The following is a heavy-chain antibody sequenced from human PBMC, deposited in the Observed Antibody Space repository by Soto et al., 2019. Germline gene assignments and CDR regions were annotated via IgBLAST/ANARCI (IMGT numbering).Heavy chain of an antibody. CDR1: GGTFSSYA. V-gene: IGHV1-69*06. D-gene: IGHD3-22*01. CDR2: IIPIFGTA. J-gene: IGHJ4*02. Sequence: SVKVSCKASGGTFSSYAISWVRQAPGQGLEWMGGIIPIFGTANYAQKFQGRVTITADKSTSTAYMELSSLRSEDTAVYYCAIAYYYDSSGYFHFDYWGQGTLVTVSS. CDR3: AIAYYYDSSGYFHFDY.